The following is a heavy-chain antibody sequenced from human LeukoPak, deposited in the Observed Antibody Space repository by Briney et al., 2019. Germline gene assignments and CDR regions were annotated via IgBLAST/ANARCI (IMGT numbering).Heavy chain of an antibody. V-gene: IGHV3-11*01. CDR2: ISSSGSTI. Sequence: GGSLRLSCAASGFTFSDYYMSWIRQAPGKGLEWVSYISSSGSTIYYADSVKGRFTISRDNAKNSLYPQMNSLRAEDTAVYYCASVSTVTTYYYGMDVWGQGTTVTVSS. D-gene: IGHD4-17*01. J-gene: IGHJ6*02. CDR3: ASVSTVTTYYYGMDV. CDR1: GFTFSDYY.